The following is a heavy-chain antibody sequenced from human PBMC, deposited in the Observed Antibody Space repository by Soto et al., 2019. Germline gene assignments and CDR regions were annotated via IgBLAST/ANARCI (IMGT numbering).Heavy chain of an antibody. J-gene: IGHJ6*02. Sequence: ASVKVSCKASGYTFTGYYMHWVRQAPGQGLEWMGWINPNSGGTNYAQKFQGRVTMTRDTSISTAYMELSRLRSDDTAVYYCARGGGGGLNTAIVTLGLYYYSGMDVWGQGTTVPVSS. D-gene: IGHD5-18*01. V-gene: IGHV1-2*02. CDR2: INPNSGGT. CDR3: ARGGGGGLNTAIVTLGLYYYSGMDV. CDR1: GYTFTGYY.